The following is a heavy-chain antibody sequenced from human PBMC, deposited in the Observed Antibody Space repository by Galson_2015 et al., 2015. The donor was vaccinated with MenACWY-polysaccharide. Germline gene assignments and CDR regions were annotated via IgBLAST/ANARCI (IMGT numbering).Heavy chain of an antibody. J-gene: IGHJ4*02. CDR2: IKPDGSEK. CDR1: RFTFSSYW. D-gene: IGHD5-12*01. Sequence: SLRLSCAASRFTFSSYWMTWVRQAPGKGLEWVANIKPDGSEKNYVDSVKGRFTISRDNAKDSLYLQMNSLRAEDTAVYYCARGGKWLDSWGQGTLATISS. CDR3: ARGGKWLDS. V-gene: IGHV3-7*04.